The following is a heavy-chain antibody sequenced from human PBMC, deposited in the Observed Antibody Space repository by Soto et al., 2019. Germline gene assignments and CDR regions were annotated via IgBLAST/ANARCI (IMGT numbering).Heavy chain of an antibody. CDR1: GFTFRTYW. Sequence: GGSMRLSCAASGFTFRTYWMNWVRQAPGKGLEWVAKINQDGSVKYYVDSVRGRFTISRDNAKNSLFLQMNSLRAEDTALYYCGRFPFVATSDQGYWGQGTPITVS. V-gene: IGHV3-7*01. CDR3: GRFPFVATSDQGY. D-gene: IGHD1-26*01. CDR2: INQDGSVK. J-gene: IGHJ4*02.